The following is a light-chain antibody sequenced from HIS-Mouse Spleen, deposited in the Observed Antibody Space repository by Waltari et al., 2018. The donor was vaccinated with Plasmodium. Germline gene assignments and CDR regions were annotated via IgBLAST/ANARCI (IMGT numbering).Light chain of an antibody. Sequence: SYVLTQPPSVSVAPGKTARITCGGNNIGSKSVHWYQQKPGQAPVLVVYDDRDRPSGIPGRFSGSNSGNTATLTISRVEAGDEADYYCQVWDSSSDHVVVGGGTKLTVL. CDR2: DDR. V-gene: IGLV3-21*03. CDR1: NIGSKS. J-gene: IGLJ2*01. CDR3: QVWDSSSDHVV.